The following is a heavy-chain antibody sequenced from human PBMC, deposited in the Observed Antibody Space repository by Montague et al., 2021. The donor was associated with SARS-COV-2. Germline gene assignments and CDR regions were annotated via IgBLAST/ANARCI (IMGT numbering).Heavy chain of an antibody. V-gene: IGHV3-48*04. D-gene: IGHD6-6*01. CDR3: AKDLVLRAARPDALDV. Sequence: SLRLSCAASGFTFSSYSVNWVRQAPGKGLEWISYISSSTNIIYYADSVKGRFTISRDNARNSLYLQMNSLRVDDTAVYYCAKDLVLRAARPDALDVWGQGITVTVSS. CDR1: GFTFSSYS. J-gene: IGHJ3*01. CDR2: ISSSTNII.